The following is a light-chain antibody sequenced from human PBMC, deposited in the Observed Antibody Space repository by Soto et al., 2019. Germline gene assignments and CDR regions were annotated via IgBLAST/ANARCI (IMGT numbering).Light chain of an antibody. CDR3: SSYTSSSTRV. V-gene: IGLV2-14*01. CDR1: SGNVGGYNY. CDR2: EVS. Sequence: QFVLTQPASVSGSPGQSITISCTGTSGNVGGYNYVDWYQQHPGKAPKLMIYEVSNRPSGVSNRFSGSKSGNTASLTISGLQAEDEADYYCSSYTSSSTRVFGTGTKVTAL. J-gene: IGLJ1*01.